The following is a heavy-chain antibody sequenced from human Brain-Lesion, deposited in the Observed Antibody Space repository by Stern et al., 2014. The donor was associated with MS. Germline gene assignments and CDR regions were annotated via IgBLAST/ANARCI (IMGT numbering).Heavy chain of an antibody. CDR3: ARGRVVPGFQYYATDV. Sequence: QVQLVQSGPGLVKPSQTLSLSCTVSGGSISSGGYYWSWIRQPAGKGLEWNGRIFHSGRTSYNPSLKSRGTISIDTSNKPFPLTRNPRTAADTAVYYCARGRVVPGFQYYATDVWGQGTTVIVSS. J-gene: IGHJ6*02. D-gene: IGHD2-2*01. CDR1: GGSISSGGYY. CDR2: IFHSGRT. V-gene: IGHV4-61*02.